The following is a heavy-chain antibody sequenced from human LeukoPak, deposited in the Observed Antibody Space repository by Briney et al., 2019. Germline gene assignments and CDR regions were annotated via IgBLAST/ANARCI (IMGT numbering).Heavy chain of an antibody. V-gene: IGHV4-59*01. CDR3: ARGGRGAAAGFDY. CDR2: IYYSGST. Sequence: SETLSLTCTVTGGSISNYYWSWIRQPPGKGLEWIGYIYYSGSTNYNPSLKSRVTISVDTSKKQFSLKLSSVTAADTAVYYCARGGRGAAAGFDYWGQGTLVTVSS. CDR1: GGSISNYY. D-gene: IGHD6-13*01. J-gene: IGHJ4*02.